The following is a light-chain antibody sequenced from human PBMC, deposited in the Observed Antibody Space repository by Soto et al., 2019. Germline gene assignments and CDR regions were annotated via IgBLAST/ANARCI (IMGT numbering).Light chain of an antibody. J-gene: IGKJ1*01. CDR1: QAVNTR. CDR2: LAS. V-gene: IGKV3-11*01. CDR3: HQRQSWPRT. Sequence: EIVLTQSPATLSSFPGDRVTLSCRASQAVNTRLAWYQHKPGQAPRLLIYLASTRAAGVPARFSGSGSGTGFTLTISDVEPEDFAVYYCHQRQSWPRTFGQGAKVDIK.